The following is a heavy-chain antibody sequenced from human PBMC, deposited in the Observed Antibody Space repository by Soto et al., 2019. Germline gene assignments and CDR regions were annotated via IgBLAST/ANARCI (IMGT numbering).Heavy chain of an antibody. Sequence: QLQLQESGSGLVKPSQTLSLTCAVSGGSISSGGYSWSWIRQPPGKGLEWIGYSYHSGSTYYNPSLKSRVTVSVDRSKNQFSLKLSSVTAADTAVYYCAREDGSGSYSTFDYWGQGTLVTVSS. CDR3: AREDGSGSYSTFDY. CDR2: SYHSGST. CDR1: GGSISSGGYS. V-gene: IGHV4-30-2*01. D-gene: IGHD3-10*01. J-gene: IGHJ4*02.